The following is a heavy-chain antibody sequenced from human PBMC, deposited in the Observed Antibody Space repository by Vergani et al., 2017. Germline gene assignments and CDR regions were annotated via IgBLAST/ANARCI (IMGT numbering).Heavy chain of an antibody. Sequence: QVQLVQSGAEVKKPGSSVKVSCKASGGTFSSYTISWVRQAPGQGLEWMGRIIPILGIANYAQKFQGRVTITADKSTSTAYMELSSLRSEDTAVYYCARDWGGDCYRRMDVWGQGTTVTVSS. CDR2: IIPILGIA. D-gene: IGHD2-21*02. J-gene: IGHJ6*02. CDR1: GGTFSSYT. CDR3: ARDWGGDCYRRMDV. V-gene: IGHV1-69*08.